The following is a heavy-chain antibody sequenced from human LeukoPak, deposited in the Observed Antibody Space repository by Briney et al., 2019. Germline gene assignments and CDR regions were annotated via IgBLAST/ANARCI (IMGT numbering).Heavy chain of an antibody. V-gene: IGHV3-48*01. CDR2: ISGGSTAQ. CDR3: AKAAPPPSIVPDY. J-gene: IGHJ4*02. D-gene: IGHD6-13*01. Sequence: PGGSLRLSCAASGFSFSSYNMVWVRQAPGKGLEWVSYISGGSTAQYYADSVKGRFTISRDNAKNSLSLQMDSLRVEDTAVYYCAKAAPPPSIVPDYWGQGTLVTVSS. CDR1: GFSFSSYN.